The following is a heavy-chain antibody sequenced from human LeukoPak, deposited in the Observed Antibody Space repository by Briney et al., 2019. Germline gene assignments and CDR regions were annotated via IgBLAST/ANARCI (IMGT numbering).Heavy chain of an antibody. Sequence: ASVKVSCKASVGTLNRYAINWVRQAPGQGLEWMGRVIVTFGATKYAQKLQGRVTISADTSTNTAYMDLTSLRSEDTAVYYCARGPSVNYYMDVWGKGTTVIGSS. J-gene: IGHJ6*03. CDR2: VIVTFGAT. V-gene: IGHV1-69*06. CDR3: ARGPSVNYYMDV. CDR1: VGTLNRYA.